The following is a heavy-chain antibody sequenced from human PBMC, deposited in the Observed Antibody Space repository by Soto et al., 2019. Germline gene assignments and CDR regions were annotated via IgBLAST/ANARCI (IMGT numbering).Heavy chain of an antibody. CDR3: ARGPNYDILTDYYYYGMDV. CDR2: IWYDGSNK. CDR1: GFTFSSYG. D-gene: IGHD3-9*01. V-gene: IGHV3-33*01. Sequence: GGSLRLSCAASGFTFSSYGMHWVRQAPGKGLEWVAVIWYDGSNKYYADSVKGRFTISRDNSKNTLYLQMNSLRAEDTAVYYCARGPNYDILTDYYYYGMDVWGQGTTVTVSS. J-gene: IGHJ6*02.